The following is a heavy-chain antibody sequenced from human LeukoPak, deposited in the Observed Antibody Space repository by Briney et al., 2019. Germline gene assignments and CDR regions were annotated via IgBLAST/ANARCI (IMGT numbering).Heavy chain of an antibody. D-gene: IGHD3-10*01. J-gene: IGHJ4*02. CDR3: AREGYYGSYFDY. Sequence: ASVKVSCKASGGTFSSYAISWARQAPGQGLEWMGGIIPIFGTANYAQKFQGRVTITADKSTSTAYMELSSLRSEDTAVYYCAREGYYGSYFDYWGQGTLVTVSS. CDR2: IIPIFGTA. CDR1: GGTFSSYA. V-gene: IGHV1-69*06.